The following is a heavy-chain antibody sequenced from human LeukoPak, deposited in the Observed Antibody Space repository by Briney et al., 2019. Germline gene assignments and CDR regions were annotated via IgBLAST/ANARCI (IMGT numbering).Heavy chain of an antibody. CDR2: IIPIFGTA. CDR1: GGTFSSYA. J-gene: IGHJ5*02. V-gene: IGHV1-69*13. CDR3: ARGKVGYSSSWYPWFDP. Sequence: GASVKVSCKASGGTFSSYAISWVRQAPGQGLEWMGGIIPIFGTANYAQKFQGRVTITADESTSTAYMELSSLRSEDTAVYYCARGKVGYSSSWYPWFDPWGQGTLVTVSS. D-gene: IGHD6-13*01.